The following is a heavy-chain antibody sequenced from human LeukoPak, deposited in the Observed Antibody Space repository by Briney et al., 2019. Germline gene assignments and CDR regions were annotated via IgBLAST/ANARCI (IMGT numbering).Heavy chain of an antibody. CDR2: IYYSGST. CDR1: GASISSSSYY. J-gene: IGHJ4*02. Sequence: SETLSLTCTVSGASISSSSYYWGWIRQPPGKGLEWIGSIYYSGSTYYNPSLKSRVTISVDTSKNQFSLNLSSVTAADTAVYFCARDEGSSYPFDYWGQGTLVTVSS. V-gene: IGHV4-39*07. CDR3: ARDEGSSYPFDY. D-gene: IGHD2-2*01.